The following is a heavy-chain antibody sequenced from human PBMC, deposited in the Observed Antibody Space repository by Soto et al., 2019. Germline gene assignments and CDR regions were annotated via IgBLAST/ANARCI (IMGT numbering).Heavy chain of an antibody. V-gene: IGHV4-59*01. J-gene: IGHJ5*02. D-gene: IGHD3-10*01. CDR3: ARDWDSSGLFDP. Sequence: SETLSLTCSVSGASITTYYWSWIRQPQGKGLEWIGSISYSGSTKYNPSLESRVMISLDTSKNQFSLRLTSVTAADTALYYCARDWDSSGLFDPWGEGALVTVSS. CDR2: ISYSGST. CDR1: GASITTYY.